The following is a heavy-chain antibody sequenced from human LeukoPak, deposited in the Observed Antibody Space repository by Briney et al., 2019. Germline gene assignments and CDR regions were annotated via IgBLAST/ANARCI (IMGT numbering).Heavy chain of an antibody. CDR2: IYTSGST. J-gene: IGHJ5*02. CDR1: GGSISSGSYY. Sequence: PSETLSLTCTVSGGSISSGSYYLSWIRQPAGKGLEWIGRIYTSGSTNYNPSLKSRVTISVDTSKNQFSLKLSSVTAADTAVYYCARDLPIVVVPAANLDNWFDPWGQGTLVTVSS. D-gene: IGHD2-2*01. CDR3: ARDLPIVVVPAANLDNWFDP. V-gene: IGHV4-61*02.